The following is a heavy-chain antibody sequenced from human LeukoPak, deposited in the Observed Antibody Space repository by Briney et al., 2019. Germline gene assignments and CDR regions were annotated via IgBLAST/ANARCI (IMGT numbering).Heavy chain of an antibody. Sequence: SETLSLTCTVPGGSISSYYWSSIRQPPGKRLEWIGHIYYSGSTNYNPSLKSRVTISVDTSKNQFSLKLTSVTAADTAVYYCVRHPWRMGSRDYNFDYWGQGTLVTVSS. J-gene: IGHJ4*02. CDR1: GGSISSYY. CDR3: VRHPWRMGSRDYNFDY. V-gene: IGHV4-59*08. D-gene: IGHD3-16*01. CDR2: IYYSGST.